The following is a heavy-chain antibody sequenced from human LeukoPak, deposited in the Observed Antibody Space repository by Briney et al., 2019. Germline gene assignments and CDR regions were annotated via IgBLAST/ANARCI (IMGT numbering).Heavy chain of an antibody. CDR2: MYYSGST. Sequence: PSETLSLTCTVSGGSISSYQWSWIRQPPGKGLEWIGYMYYSGSTNYNPSLKSRVSISEDTSKNQFSLKLSSVTAADTAVYYCARRGSGWSGDGAFDTWGQGTMVTVSS. CDR3: ARRGSGWSGDGAFDT. J-gene: IGHJ3*02. CDR1: GGSISSYQ. D-gene: IGHD6-19*01. V-gene: IGHV4-59*01.